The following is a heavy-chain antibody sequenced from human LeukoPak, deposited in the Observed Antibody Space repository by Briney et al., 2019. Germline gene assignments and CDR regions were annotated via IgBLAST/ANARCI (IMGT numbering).Heavy chain of an antibody. J-gene: IGHJ4*02. Sequence: ASVKVCCKASGYTFTSYGISWVRQAPGQGLEWMGWISAYNGNTNYAQKLQGRVTMTTDTSTSTAYMELRSLRSDDTAVYYCARDLYSSGYYYWSYYFDYWGQGTLVTVSS. D-gene: IGHD3-22*01. CDR2: ISAYNGNT. CDR1: GYTFTSYG. CDR3: ARDLYSSGYYYWSYYFDY. V-gene: IGHV1-18*01.